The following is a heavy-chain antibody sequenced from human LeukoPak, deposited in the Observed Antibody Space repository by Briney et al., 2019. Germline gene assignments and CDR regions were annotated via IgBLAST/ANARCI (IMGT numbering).Heavy chain of an antibody. CDR1: GFTFSSYW. CDR2: IHSDGIGT. V-gene: IGHV3-74*01. J-gene: IGHJ4*02. D-gene: IGHD3-9*01. Sequence: GGSLRLSCAASGFTFSSYWMHWIRQAPGKGLVWVSRIHSDGIGTSYADSVRGRFTISRDNAKNTLYLQMNSLRAEDTAVYYCARDWYDILTGYPGGFDYWGQGTLVTVSS. CDR3: ARDWYDILTGYPGGFDY.